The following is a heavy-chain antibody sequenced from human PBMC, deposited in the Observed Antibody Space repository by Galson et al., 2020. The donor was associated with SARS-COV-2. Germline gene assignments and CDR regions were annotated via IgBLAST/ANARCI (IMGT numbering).Heavy chain of an antibody. CDR2: IYSGGST. Sequence: GGSLRLSCAASGFTVSSNYMSWVRQAPGKGLEWVSVIYSGGSTYYADSVKGRFTISRDNSKNTLYLQMNSLRAEDTAVYYCARDFVVAGGYYYYGMDVWGQGTTVTVSS. CDR3: ARDFVVAGGYYYYGMDV. V-gene: IGHV3-66*02. J-gene: IGHJ6*02. D-gene: IGHD2-21*01. CDR1: GFTVSSNY.